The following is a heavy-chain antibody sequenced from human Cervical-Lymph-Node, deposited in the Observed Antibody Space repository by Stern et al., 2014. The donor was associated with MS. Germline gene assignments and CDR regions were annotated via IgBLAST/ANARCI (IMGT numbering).Heavy chain of an antibody. CDR3: ARKACSSGCFWFDP. CDR1: GYTFTSYA. V-gene: IGHV7-4-1*01. J-gene: IGHJ5*02. D-gene: IGHD6-19*01. Sequence: VQLVESGSELKKPGASVKVSCKASGYTFTSYAMNWVRQAPGQGLEWMGWINTHNGNPTYAPGFTGRFVFSLDTSISPAYLQIGSLKAEDTAVYYCARKACSSGCFWFDPWGQGTLVTVSS. CDR2: INTHNGNP.